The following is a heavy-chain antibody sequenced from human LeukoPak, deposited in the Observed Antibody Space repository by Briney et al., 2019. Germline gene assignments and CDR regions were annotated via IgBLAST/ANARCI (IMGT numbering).Heavy chain of an antibody. D-gene: IGHD3-22*01. CDR3: ARDLFPYYYDSTPDAFDI. Sequence: ASVKVSCKASGYTFTGYYMHWVRQAPGQGLEWMGWINPNSGGTNYAQKFQGRVTMTRDTSISTAYMELSSLRSEDTAVYYCARDLFPYYYDSTPDAFDIWGQGTMVTVSS. V-gene: IGHV1-2*02. CDR1: GYTFTGYY. J-gene: IGHJ3*02. CDR2: INPNSGGT.